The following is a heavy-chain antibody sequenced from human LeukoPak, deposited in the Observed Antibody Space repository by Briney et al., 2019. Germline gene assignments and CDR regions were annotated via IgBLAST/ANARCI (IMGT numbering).Heavy chain of an antibody. CDR2: IWYDGSNK. V-gene: IGHV3-33*08. CDR3: ASDSGSYYFDY. J-gene: IGHJ4*02. Sequence: GGSLRLSCAASGFTFSSYGMHWVRQAPGKGLEWVAVIWYDGSNKYYADSVKGRFTISRDNSKNTLYLQMNSLRAEDTAVYYCASDSGSYYFDYWGQGTLVTVSS. CDR1: GFTFSSYG. D-gene: IGHD1-26*01.